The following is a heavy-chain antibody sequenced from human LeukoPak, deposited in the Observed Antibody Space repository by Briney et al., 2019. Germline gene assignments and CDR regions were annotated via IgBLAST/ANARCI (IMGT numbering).Heavy chain of an antibody. CDR3: ARGEDYGDFFDY. CDR1: GLTVSSNY. J-gene: IGHJ4*02. Sequence: GGSLRLSCAASGLTVSSNYMSWVRQAPGMGLEWVSVIYSVSSTFYADSVKGRFTISRDNSKNTLHLQMNSLRVEDTAVYYCARGEDYGDFFDYWGQGTLVTVS. D-gene: IGHD4-17*01. CDR2: IYSVSST. V-gene: IGHV3-53*01.